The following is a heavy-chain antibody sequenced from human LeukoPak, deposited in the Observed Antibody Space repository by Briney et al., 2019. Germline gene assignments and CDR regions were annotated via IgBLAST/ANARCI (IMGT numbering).Heavy chain of an antibody. Sequence: SETLSLTCTVSGGSISSGGSYWSWFRQPPGRGLEWIGYIYYSGSTYYNPSLKSRVTISVDTSKNQFSLKLSSVTAADTAVYYCASGRDGYSYYYYYGMDVWGQGTTVTVSS. CDR3: ASGRDGYSYYYYYGMDV. D-gene: IGHD5-24*01. CDR1: GGSISSGGSY. V-gene: IGHV4-31*03. CDR2: IYYSGST. J-gene: IGHJ6*02.